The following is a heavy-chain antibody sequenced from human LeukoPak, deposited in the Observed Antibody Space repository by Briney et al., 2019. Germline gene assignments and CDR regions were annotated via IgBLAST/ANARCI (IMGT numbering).Heavy chain of an antibody. CDR2: ISSSGSTI. V-gene: IGHV3-11*01. CDR1: GFTFSDYY. J-gene: IGHJ3*02. CDR3: ARDSNRDGYDRAAFDI. Sequence: GGSLRLSCAASGFTFSDYYMSWIRQAPGKGLEWVSYISSSGSTIYYADSMKGRFTISRDNAKNSLYLQMNSLRAEDAAVYYCARDSNRDGYDRAAFDIWGQGTMVTVSS. D-gene: IGHD5-24*01.